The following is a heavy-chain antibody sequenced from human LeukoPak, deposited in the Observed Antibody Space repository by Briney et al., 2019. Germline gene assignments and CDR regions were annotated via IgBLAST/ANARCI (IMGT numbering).Heavy chain of an antibody. J-gene: IGHJ4*02. Sequence: SVKVSCKASGGTFSSYAISWVRQAPGQGLEWMGRIIPIFGTANYAQKFQGRVTMTRDTSISTAYIELSSLRSDDTAVYYCARLYSSSWYVVDYWGQGTLVTVSS. CDR2: IIPIFGTA. V-gene: IGHV1-69*05. CDR1: GGTFSSYA. CDR3: ARLYSSSWYVVDY. D-gene: IGHD6-13*01.